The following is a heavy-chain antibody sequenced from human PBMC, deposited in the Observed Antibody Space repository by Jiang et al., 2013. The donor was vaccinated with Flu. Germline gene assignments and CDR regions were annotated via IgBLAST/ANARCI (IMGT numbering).Heavy chain of an antibody. D-gene: IGHD3-3*01. CDR1: GGSFSGFY. CDR2: INHSGSS. CDR3: ARGGNYDFWSGYYGRRVYFDS. J-gene: IGHJ4*02. Sequence: SLTCAVYGGSFSGFYWSWIRQSPGKGLEWIGEINHSGSSNYNPSLKSRLTISVDTSKNQCSLKLSSVTAADTAVYYCARGGNYDFWSGYYGRRVYFDSWGQGTLVSVSS. V-gene: IGHV4-34*01.